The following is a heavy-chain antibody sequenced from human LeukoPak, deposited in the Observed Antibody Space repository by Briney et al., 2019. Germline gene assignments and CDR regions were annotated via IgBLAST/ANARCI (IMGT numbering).Heavy chain of an antibody. J-gene: IGHJ4*02. CDR3: ATQSITLVVVISPFGY. Sequence: PGGSLRLSCAASGLTFSNFPMHWVRQAPGKGLEWVALIQDDGATTNYADSVRGRFTISRDNSKSTVYLQMNSLKPDDTAVYYCATQSITLVVVISPFGYWGQGTLVTVSS. CDR1: GLTFSNFP. CDR2: IQDDGATT. V-gene: IGHV3-30*02. D-gene: IGHD3-22*01.